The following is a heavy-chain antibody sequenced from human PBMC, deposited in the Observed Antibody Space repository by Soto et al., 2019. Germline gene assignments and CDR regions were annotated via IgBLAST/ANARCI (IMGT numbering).Heavy chain of an antibody. V-gene: IGHV4-4*02. J-gene: IGHJ5*01. CDR3: ASGGRLHWVES. D-gene: IGHD3-16*01. CDR1: GYSIKTETW. Sequence: QVHLQESGPGLVKPSETLSLPCAVSGYSIKTETWWSWLRQLPGTGLEWIGEIKHTGDANANPALRSRVSMSVDRTKNQFFITLRSVSAADTAVYFCASGGRLHWVESWGQGTLVTVSS. CDR2: IKHTGDA.